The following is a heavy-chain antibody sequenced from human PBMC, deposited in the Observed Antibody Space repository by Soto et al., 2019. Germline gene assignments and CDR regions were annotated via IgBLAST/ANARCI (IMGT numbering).Heavy chain of an antibody. CDR3: AREYLVVVVAAMDY. D-gene: IGHD2-15*01. CDR2: ISAYNGNT. Sequence: ASVKVPCKASGYTFTSYGISWVRQAPGQGLEWMGWISAYNGNTNYAQKLQGRVTMTTDTSTSTAYMELRSLRSDDTAVYYCAREYLVVVVAAMDYWGQGTLVTVSS. V-gene: IGHV1-18*01. CDR1: GYTFTSYG. J-gene: IGHJ4*02.